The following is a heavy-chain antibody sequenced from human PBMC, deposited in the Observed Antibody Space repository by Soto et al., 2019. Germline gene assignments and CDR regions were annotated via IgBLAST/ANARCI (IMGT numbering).Heavy chain of an antibody. V-gene: IGHV4-39*01. CDR2: IYYSGYT. CDR1: GGSISSSSYY. D-gene: IGHD2-21*02. CDR3: ARRNTVVTRSWFDP. J-gene: IGHJ5*02. Sequence: SETLSLTCTVSGGSISSSSYYWGWIRQPPGKGLEWIGSIYYSGYTYYNPSLKSRVTISVDTSKNQFSLKLSSVTAADTAVYYCARRNTVVTRSWFDPWGQGTLVT.